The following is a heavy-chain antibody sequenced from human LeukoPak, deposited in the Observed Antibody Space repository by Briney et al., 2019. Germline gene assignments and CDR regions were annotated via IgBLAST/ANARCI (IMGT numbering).Heavy chain of an antibody. CDR3: ARGYYYDSSGPFDI. CDR2: INWNGGST. D-gene: IGHD3-22*01. Sequence: PGGSLRLSCAASGFTFDDYGMSWVRQAPGKGLEWVSGINWNGGSTGYADSVKGRFTISRDNAKNSLYLQMNSLRAEDTALYYCARGYYYDSSGPFDIRGQGTMVTVSS. V-gene: IGHV3-20*04. CDR1: GFTFDDYG. J-gene: IGHJ3*02.